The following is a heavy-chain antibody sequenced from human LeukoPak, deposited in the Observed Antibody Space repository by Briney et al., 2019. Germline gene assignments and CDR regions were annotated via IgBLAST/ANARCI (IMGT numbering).Heavy chain of an antibody. V-gene: IGHV1-69*05. Sequence: SVKVSCKASGGTISSYAISWVRQAPGQGLEWMGGIIPIFGTANYAQKFQGRVTITTDESTSTAYMELSSLRSEDTAVYYCVPTAGYSSGWYNFDYWGQGTLVTVSS. CDR1: GGTISSYA. D-gene: IGHD6-19*01. CDR3: VPTAGYSSGWYNFDY. J-gene: IGHJ4*02. CDR2: IIPIFGTA.